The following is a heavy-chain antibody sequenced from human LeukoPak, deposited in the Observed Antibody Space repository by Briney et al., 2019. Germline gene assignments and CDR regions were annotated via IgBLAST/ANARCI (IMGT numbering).Heavy chain of an antibody. J-gene: IGHJ5*02. V-gene: IGHV5-51*01. D-gene: IGHD3-22*01. CDR1: GYSFTSYW. Sequence: GESLKISCKGSGYSFTSYWIGWVRQMPGKGLEWMGIIYPGDSDTRYSPSFQGQVTISADKSISTAYLQWSSLKASDTAMYYCARQEYYYDGSGRNWFDPWGQGTLVTVSS. CDR3: ARQEYYYDGSGRNWFDP. CDR2: IYPGDSDT.